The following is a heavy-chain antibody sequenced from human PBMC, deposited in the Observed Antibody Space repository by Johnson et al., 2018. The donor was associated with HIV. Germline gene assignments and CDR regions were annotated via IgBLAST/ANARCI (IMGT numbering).Heavy chain of an antibody. D-gene: IGHD3-3*01. CDR3: ARGMYYNFWSGYGIRWDAFDI. J-gene: IGHJ3*02. V-gene: IGHV3-74*02. CDR2: INSDWSST. Sequence: VQLVESGGGVVQHGRSLRLSCAASGFTFSSYWMHWVRQAPGKGLVWVSRINSDWSSTSYADSVKGRFTISRQDAKNSLYLQMNSLSAGDTAVYYCARGMYYNFWSGYGIRWDAFDIWGQGTVVTVSS. CDR1: GFTFSSYW.